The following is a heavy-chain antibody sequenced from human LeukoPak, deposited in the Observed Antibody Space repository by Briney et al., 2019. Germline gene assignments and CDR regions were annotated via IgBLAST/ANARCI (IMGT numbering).Heavy chain of an antibody. Sequence: GGSLRLSCAASGFTFSTSGVGWVRQAPGKGLEWVSGISAGGGSTYYADSVKGRFTISRDNSKNTLYLQMNSLRAEDTAVYYCAKDKDTGTSYFDYWGQGTLVTVSS. CDR1: GFTFSTSG. J-gene: IGHJ4*02. D-gene: IGHD1-1*01. V-gene: IGHV3-23*01. CDR2: ISAGGGST. CDR3: AKDKDTGTSYFDY.